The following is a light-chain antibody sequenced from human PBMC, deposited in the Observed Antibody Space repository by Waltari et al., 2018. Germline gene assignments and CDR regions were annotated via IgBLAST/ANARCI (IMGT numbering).Light chain of an antibody. CDR2: DAS. J-gene: IGKJ4*01. Sequence: EIVLTQSPAILSLSPGERATLSCRASENINIFLAWYQQKPGQAPRLLISDASNRAAGVPARFSGSGSLTDFTLTISSLEPEDFGVYYCQQRTNWQSLSFGGGTRVEIK. CDR3: QQRTNWQSLS. V-gene: IGKV3D-11*02. CDR1: ENINIF.